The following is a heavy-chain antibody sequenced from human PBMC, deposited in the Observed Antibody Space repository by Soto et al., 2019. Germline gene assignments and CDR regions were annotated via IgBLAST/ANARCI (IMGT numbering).Heavy chain of an antibody. CDR1: GYSFTSYW. V-gene: IGHV5-10-1*01. Sequence: PGESLKISCKGSGYSFTSYWIGWVRQMPGKGLEWMGSIYPSDSYTKYSPSFQGHVTISTDKSISTAYLQWNSLKASDTGIYYCARLTPYYYSSGSFWDYWGQGTLVTVSS. CDR2: IYPSDSYT. CDR3: ARLTPYYYSSGSFWDY. D-gene: IGHD3-10*01. J-gene: IGHJ4*02.